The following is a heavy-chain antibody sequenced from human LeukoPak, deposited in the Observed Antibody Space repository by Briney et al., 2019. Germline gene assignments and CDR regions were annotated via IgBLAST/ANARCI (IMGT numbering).Heavy chain of an antibody. Sequence: PGGALRLSCAASGFTFSSYGMHWVRQAPGKGLEWGAVISYDGSNKYYADSVKGRFTISRDNSKNTLYLQMNSLRAEDPAVYYCAKDRGYCSGGSCYYFDYWGQGTLVTVSS. V-gene: IGHV3-30*18. D-gene: IGHD2-15*01. CDR2: ISYDGSNK. CDR1: GFTFSSYG. J-gene: IGHJ4*02. CDR3: AKDRGYCSGGSCYYFDY.